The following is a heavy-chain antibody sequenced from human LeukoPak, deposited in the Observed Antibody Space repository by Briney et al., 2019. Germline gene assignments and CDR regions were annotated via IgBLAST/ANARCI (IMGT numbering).Heavy chain of an antibody. CDR3: ARWATVTPNWFDP. J-gene: IGHJ5*02. CDR1: GYTFTGYY. D-gene: IGHD4-17*01. Sequence: ASVKVSCKASGYTFTGYYMHWVRQAPGQGLEWMGWINPNSGGTNYAQKFQGRVTMTRDTSISTAYMELSRLRSDDTAVYYCARWATVTPNWFDPWGQGTLVTVSS. CDR2: INPNSGGT. V-gene: IGHV1-2*02.